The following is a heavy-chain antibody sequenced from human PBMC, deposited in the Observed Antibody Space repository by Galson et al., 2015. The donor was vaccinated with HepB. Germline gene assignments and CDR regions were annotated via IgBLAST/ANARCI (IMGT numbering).Heavy chain of an antibody. J-gene: IGHJ4*02. CDR2: INPSGGST. CDR1: GSTFTSYY. D-gene: IGHD5-24*01. V-gene: IGHV1-46*01. CDR3: ARDYPRDGYNFGY. Sequence: SVTVSCKASGSTFTSYYMHWVRQAPGQGLEWMGIINPSGGSTSYAQKFQGRVTMTRDTSTSTVYMELSSLRSEDTAVYYCARDYPRDGYNFGYWGQGTLVTVSS.